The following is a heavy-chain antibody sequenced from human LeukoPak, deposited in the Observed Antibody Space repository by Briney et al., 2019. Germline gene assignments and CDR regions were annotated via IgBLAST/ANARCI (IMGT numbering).Heavy chain of an antibody. J-gene: IGHJ4*02. CDR3: AREAGAYGDYVGLYYFDY. D-gene: IGHD4-17*01. V-gene: IGHV4-34*01. CDR2: INHSGST. CDR1: GLSFSGYY. Sequence: SETLSLTCAVYGLSFSGYYWSWIRQPPGKGLEWIGEINHSGSTNYNPSLKRRVTISVDTSKNQFSLKLSSVTAADTAVYYCAREAGAYGDYVGLYYFDYWGQGTLVTVSS.